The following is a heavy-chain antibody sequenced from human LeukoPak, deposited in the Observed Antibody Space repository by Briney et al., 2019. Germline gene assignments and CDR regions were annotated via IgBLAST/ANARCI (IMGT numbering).Heavy chain of an antibody. Sequence: PGGSLRLSCAASGFTFSDYYMSWIRQAPGKGLEWVSYISTSGTTIYYADSVKGRFTISRDNSKNTLYLHMNNLRDDDTAVYYCAKDIWGGTAMVFDYWGQGTLVTVSS. D-gene: IGHD5-18*01. J-gene: IGHJ4*02. CDR1: GFTFSDYY. V-gene: IGHV3-11*01. CDR2: ISTSGTTI. CDR3: AKDIWGGTAMVFDY.